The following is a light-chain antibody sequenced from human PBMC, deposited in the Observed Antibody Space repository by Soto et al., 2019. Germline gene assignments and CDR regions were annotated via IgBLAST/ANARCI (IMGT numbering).Light chain of an antibody. V-gene: IGKV1-5*03. J-gene: IGKJ1*01. Sequence: DIQMTQSPFTLSASVGDRVTITCRASQSISSWLAWYQQKPGKAPKLLIYKASSLQSGVPSRFSGSGSGTEFTLTISSLQPDDFATYYCQQYNTYPWTFGQGTQVEIK. CDR1: QSISSW. CDR2: KAS. CDR3: QQYNTYPWT.